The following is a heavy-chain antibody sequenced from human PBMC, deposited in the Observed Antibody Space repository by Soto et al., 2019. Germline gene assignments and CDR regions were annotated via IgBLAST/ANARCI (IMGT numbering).Heavy chain of an antibody. CDR1: GGSISSNY. CDR3: ARTTAVPNTLRSRYFFDY. J-gene: IGHJ4*02. CDR2: VYNSGST. V-gene: IGHV4-59*01. D-gene: IGHD4-17*01. Sequence: SSETLSLTCTVSGGSISSNYWTWIRQPPGKGLEWIGYVYNSGSTNYNPSLKSRVTISVDLSKNQFSLRLSSVTTADTALYYCARTTAVPNTLRSRYFFDYWGQGTLVTVSS.